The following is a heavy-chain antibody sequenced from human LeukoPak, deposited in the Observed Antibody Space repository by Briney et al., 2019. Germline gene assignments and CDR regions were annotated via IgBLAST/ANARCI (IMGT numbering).Heavy chain of an antibody. CDR3: AREYQLLFGWFDP. D-gene: IGHD2-2*01. CDR1: GGSISSGGYY. V-gene: IGHV4-39*06. CDR2: INHSGST. J-gene: IGHJ5*02. Sequence: NPSETLSLTCTVSGGSISSGGYYWSWIRQPPGKGLEWIGEINHSGSTNYNPSLKSRDTISVDTSKNQFPLKLSSVTAADTAVYYCAREYQLLFGWFDPWGQGTLVTVSS.